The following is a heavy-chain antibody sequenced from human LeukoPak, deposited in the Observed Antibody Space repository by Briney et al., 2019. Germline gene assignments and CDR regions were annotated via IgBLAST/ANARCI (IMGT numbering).Heavy chain of an antibody. D-gene: IGHD2-2*01. CDR2: IRYDGSNK. Sequence: GGSLRLSCAASGFTFSSYGMHWARQAPGKGLEWVAFIRYDGSNKYYADSVKGRFTISRDNSKNTLYLQMNSLRAEDTAVYYCAKEGHPQIVVPAAPPDYWGQGTLVTVSS. J-gene: IGHJ4*02. V-gene: IGHV3-30*02. CDR1: GFTFSSYG. CDR3: AKEGHPQIVVPAAPPDY.